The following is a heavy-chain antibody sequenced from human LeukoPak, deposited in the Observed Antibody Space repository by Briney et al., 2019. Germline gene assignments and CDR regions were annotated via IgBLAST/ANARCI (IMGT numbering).Heavy chain of an antibody. CDR1: GYTFTGYY. J-gene: IGHJ4*02. CDR3: AREDQLTNY. CDR2: INLNRCGT. Sequence: GASVKVSCKASGYTFTGYYMHWVRQAPGQGLEGMGWINLNRCGTNYAQQSQGRVTMTKDTSISTAYRELSRLRSDDTSVYYCAREDQLTNYWGQGTLVTVSS. V-gene: IGHV1-2*02. D-gene: IGHD2-2*01.